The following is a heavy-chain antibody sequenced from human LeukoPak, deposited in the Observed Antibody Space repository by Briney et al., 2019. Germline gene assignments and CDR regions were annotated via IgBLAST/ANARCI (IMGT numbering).Heavy chain of an antibody. CDR2: INHSGST. CDR1: GGSFSGYY. V-gene: IGHV4-34*01. J-gene: IGHJ4*02. D-gene: IGHD6-19*01. CDR3: ARGGVAGPYYFDY. Sequence: SETLSLTCAVYGGSFSGYYWSWIRQPPGKGLEWIGEINHSGSTNYNPSLKSRVTISVDTSKNQFSLKLSSVAAADTAVYYCARGGVAGPYYFDYWGQGTLVTVSS.